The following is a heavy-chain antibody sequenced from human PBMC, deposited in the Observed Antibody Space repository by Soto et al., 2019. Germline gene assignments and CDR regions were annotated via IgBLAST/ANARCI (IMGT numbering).Heavy chain of an antibody. Sequence: QVQLVQSGAEVKKTGASVEVSCKASGYTFISYGISWVRQAPGQGLEWMGWISPYNGKTNYAQTFKGRAMLPTDSSRSTADMSLRRLRSEDTAVYYCARAGFRTSWFGLVGNGPNGVEIDFWGQGTMVTVSS. CDR2: ISPYNGKT. CDR1: GYTFISYG. CDR3: ARAGFRTSWFGLVGNGPNGVEIDF. V-gene: IGHV1-18*01. J-gene: IGHJ4*02. D-gene: IGHD2-2*01.